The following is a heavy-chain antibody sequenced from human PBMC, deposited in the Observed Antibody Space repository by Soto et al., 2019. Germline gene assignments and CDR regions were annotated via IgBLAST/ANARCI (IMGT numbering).Heavy chain of an antibody. Sequence: QVQLVQSGAEVKKPGASVKVSCKASGYTFTGYYMHWVRQAPGQGLEWMGWINPNSGGTNYAQKFQGWVTMTRETSISTAYMELSRLRSDDTAVYYCARSSMVRGVIDAFDIWGQGTMVTVSS. CDR1: GYTFTGYY. J-gene: IGHJ3*02. CDR3: ARSSMVRGVIDAFDI. CDR2: INPNSGGT. D-gene: IGHD3-10*01. V-gene: IGHV1-2*04.